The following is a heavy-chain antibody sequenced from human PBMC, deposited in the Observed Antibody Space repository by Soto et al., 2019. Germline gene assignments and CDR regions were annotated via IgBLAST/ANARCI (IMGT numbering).Heavy chain of an antibody. J-gene: IGHJ6*02. CDR1: GGTFSSYA. D-gene: IGHD3-10*01. V-gene: IGHV1-69*13. Sequence: SVKVSCKASGGTFSSYAISWVRQAPGQGLEWMGGIIPIFGTANYAQKFQGRVTITADESTSTAYMELSSLRSEDTAVYYCARGGYYGSGRLDYYYGMDGWGQGTTVTVSS. CDR2: IIPIFGTA. CDR3: ARGGYYGSGRLDYYYGMDG.